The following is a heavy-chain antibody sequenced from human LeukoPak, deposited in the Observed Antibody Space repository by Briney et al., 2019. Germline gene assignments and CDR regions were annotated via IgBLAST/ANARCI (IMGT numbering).Heavy chain of an antibody. D-gene: IGHD3-22*01. CDR1: GGTFSTYD. CDR2: ITPIFGTA. J-gene: IGHJ4*02. V-gene: IGHV1-69*13. CDR3: ASNLYDTIDY. Sequence: ASVKVSCKATGGTFSTYDISWVRQAPGQGLEWMGGITPIFGTAKYAQKFQGRVTITAVESMSTAYMELSSLRSEDTAVYYCASNLYDTIDYWGQGTLVTVSS.